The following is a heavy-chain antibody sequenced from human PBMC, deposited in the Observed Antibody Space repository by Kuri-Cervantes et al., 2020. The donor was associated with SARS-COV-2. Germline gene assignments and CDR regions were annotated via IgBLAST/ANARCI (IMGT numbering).Heavy chain of an antibody. CDR2: IYYSGST. J-gene: IGHJ4*02. CDR3: ARIKHSSSWRRVGYFDY. V-gene: IGHV4-39*01. D-gene: IGHD6-13*01. CDR1: GGSISSSSYY. Sequence: GSLRLSCTVSGGSISSSSYYWGWIRQPPGKGLEWIGSIYYSGSTYYNPSLKSRVTISVDTSKNQFSLKLSSVTAADTAVYYCARIKHSSSWRRVGYFDYWGQGTLVTVSS.